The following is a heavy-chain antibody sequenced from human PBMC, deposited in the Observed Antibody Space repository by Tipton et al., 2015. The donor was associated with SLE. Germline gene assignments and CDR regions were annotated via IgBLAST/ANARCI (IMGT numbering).Heavy chain of an antibody. CDR2: IYSNGAT. Sequence: TLSLTCAVYGGSFSGYYWSWIRQPAGRGLEWIGRIYSNGATNYNPSLMSRVTISVDTPKNQFSLKLTSVTAADTAVYYCARDLGSPGNWFDPWGQGTLVTVSS. J-gene: IGHJ5*02. D-gene: IGHD1-26*01. CDR1: GGSFSGYY. CDR3: ARDLGSPGNWFDP. V-gene: IGHV4-4*07.